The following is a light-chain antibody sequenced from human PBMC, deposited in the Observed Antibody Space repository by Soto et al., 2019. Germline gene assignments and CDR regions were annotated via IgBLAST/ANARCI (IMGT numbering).Light chain of an antibody. CDR2: VAS. J-gene: IGKJ2*01. Sequence: EIVMTKSPATLSVSPGERATLSCRASQGVSGNLAWYQQKPGQAPRLLIYVASTRATGIPAKFSGRGSGTEFTLTISSLQSEDFAGYFCQQYNNWPPPTFGQGTKLEIK. V-gene: IGKV3-15*01. CDR3: QQYNNWPPPT. CDR1: QGVSGN.